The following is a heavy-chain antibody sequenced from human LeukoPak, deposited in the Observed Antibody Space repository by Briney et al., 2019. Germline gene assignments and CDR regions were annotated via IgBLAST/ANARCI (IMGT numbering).Heavy chain of an antibody. CDR3: AKDPGDGDYFFFYYMDF. CDR2: MTGISGST. V-gene: IGHV3-23*01. Sequence: GGSLRLSCAASGFTFSGYAMNWVRQAPGEGLEWLSAMTGISGSTYYADSVKGRFTISRDTSKNTLYLEMNSLRVEDTAIYYCAKDPGDGDYFFFYYMDFWGKGTTVTVSS. CDR1: GFTFSGYA. D-gene: IGHD4-17*01. J-gene: IGHJ6*03.